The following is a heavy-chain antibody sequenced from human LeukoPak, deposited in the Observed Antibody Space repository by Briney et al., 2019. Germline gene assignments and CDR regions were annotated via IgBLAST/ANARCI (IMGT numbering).Heavy chain of an antibody. Sequence: GGSLRLSCAVSGFNFSTYNMNWVRQAPGEGLEGVSYISTSSRTIYYADSVKGRFTISRDNAKSSLYLQMNSLRAEDTAVYYCARDGYDFWSDYPTTLDYWGQGTLVTVSS. CDR2: ISTSSRTI. D-gene: IGHD3-3*01. CDR1: GFNFSTYN. CDR3: ARDGYDFWSDYPTTLDY. J-gene: IGHJ4*02. V-gene: IGHV3-48*01.